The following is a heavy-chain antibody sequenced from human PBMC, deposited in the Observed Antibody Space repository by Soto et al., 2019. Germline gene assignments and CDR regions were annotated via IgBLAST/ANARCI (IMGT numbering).Heavy chain of an antibody. J-gene: IGHJ4*02. D-gene: IGHD6-6*01. CDR2: IYYSGST. Sequence: SETLSLTCTVSGGSISSGGYYWSWIRQHPGKGLEWIGYIYYSGSTYYNPSLKSRVTISVDTSKNQFSLKLSSVTAADTAVYYCARDSSSSPGLDYWGQGTLVTVSS. V-gene: IGHV4-31*03. CDR1: GGSISSGGYY. CDR3: ARDSSSSPGLDY.